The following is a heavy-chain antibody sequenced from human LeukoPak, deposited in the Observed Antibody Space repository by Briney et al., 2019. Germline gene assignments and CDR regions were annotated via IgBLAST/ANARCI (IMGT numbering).Heavy chain of an antibody. Sequence: SETLSLTCTVSGDSISSGDYYWSWIRQPAGKGLEWIGRISSSGSTNYNPSLKSRVTMSVDTSKNQFSLKLSSVTAADTAVYYCARDPPSDYWGQGTLVTVSS. V-gene: IGHV4-61*02. CDR3: ARDPPSDY. CDR1: GDSISSGDYY. J-gene: IGHJ4*02. CDR2: ISSSGST.